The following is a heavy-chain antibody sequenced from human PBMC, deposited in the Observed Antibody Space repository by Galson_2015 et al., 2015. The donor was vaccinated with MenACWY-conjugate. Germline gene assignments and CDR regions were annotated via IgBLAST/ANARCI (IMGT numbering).Heavy chain of an antibody. J-gene: IGHJ5*02. V-gene: IGHV3-30*02. CDR2: IRNDGSIK. CDR1: GFTFNVYA. Sequence: SLRLSCAASGFTFNVYAMHWVRQAPGKGLEWVAFIRNDGSIKYYADSVKGRFAISRDNSKSTVYLQMNSLRAEDTAIYYCAKDGGIYSPPADHWGQGTLVTVSS. CDR3: AKDGGIYSPPADH. D-gene: IGHD2-15*01.